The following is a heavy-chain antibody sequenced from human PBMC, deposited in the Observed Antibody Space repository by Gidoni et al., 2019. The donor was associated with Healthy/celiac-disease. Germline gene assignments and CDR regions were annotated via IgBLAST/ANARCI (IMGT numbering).Heavy chain of an antibody. CDR3: ARGESNITMVRGVISCFYDY. J-gene: IGHJ4*02. Sequence: QVQLQQWGAGLLKPSETLSLTCAVYGGSFSGYYWSWIRQPPGKGLEWIGEINHSGSTNYNPSLKSRVTISVDTSKNQFSLKLSSVTAADTAVYYCARGESNITMVRGVISCFYDYWGQGTLVTVSS. CDR2: INHSGST. CDR1: GGSFSGYY. D-gene: IGHD3-10*01. V-gene: IGHV4-34*01.